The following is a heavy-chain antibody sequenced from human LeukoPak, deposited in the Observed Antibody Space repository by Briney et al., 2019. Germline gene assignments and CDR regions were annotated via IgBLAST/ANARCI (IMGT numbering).Heavy chain of an antibody. CDR3: ARDRGRGTYWDDFDI. Sequence: PGGSLRLSCAASGFTFSSYWMTWVSQHPGRGLEWVANIKPDGRDKYYVDSVRGRFTISRDNAKNSLYEQMTSLTAEDTAVYYCARDRGRGTYWDDFDIWGEATMVSVSS. J-gene: IGHJ3*02. CDR2: IKPDGRDK. D-gene: IGHD1-26*01. CDR1: GFTFSSYW. V-gene: IGHV3-7*04.